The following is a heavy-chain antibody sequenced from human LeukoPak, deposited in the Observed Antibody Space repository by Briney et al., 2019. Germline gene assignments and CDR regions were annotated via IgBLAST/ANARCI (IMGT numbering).Heavy chain of an antibody. J-gene: IGHJ3*02. D-gene: IGHD1-26*01. Sequence: GGSLRLSCTASGFSFSTIYMSWVRQTPGQGLEWVANINVDGTAEYYVDSVKGRFTISRDNAKNSLYLQMNSLRAEDTAVYYCARDPYRFAFDIWGQGTVVLVSS. CDR1: GFSFSTIY. V-gene: IGHV3-7*03. CDR2: INVDGTAE. CDR3: ARDPYRFAFDI.